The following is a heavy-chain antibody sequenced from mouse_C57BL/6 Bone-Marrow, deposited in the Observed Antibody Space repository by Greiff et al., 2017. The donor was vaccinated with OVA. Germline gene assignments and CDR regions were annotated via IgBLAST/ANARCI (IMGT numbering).Heavy chain of an antibody. CDR3: ALITTVVPYYFDY. J-gene: IGHJ2*01. CDR2: IYPRSGNT. Sequence: VQLQQSGAELARPGASVKLSCKASGYTFTSYGISWVKQRTGQGLEWIGEIYPRSGNTYYNEKFKGKATLTADKSSSTAYMELRSLTSEDSAVYFCALITTVVPYYFDYWGQGTTLTVSS. CDR1: GYTFTSYG. V-gene: IGHV1-81*01. D-gene: IGHD1-1*01.